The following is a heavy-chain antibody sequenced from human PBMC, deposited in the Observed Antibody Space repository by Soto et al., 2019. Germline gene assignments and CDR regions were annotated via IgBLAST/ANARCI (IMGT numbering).Heavy chain of an antibody. CDR1: GFTFGSYA. J-gene: IGHJ4*02. Sequence: GGSLRLSCAASGFTFGSYAMSWVRQAPGKGLEWVSAISGSGGSTYYADSVKGRFTISRDNSKNTLYLQMNSLRAEDTAVYYCATNPRARPLDYWGQGTLVTVSS. D-gene: IGHD6-6*01. V-gene: IGHV3-23*01. CDR2: ISGSGGST. CDR3: ATNPRARPLDY.